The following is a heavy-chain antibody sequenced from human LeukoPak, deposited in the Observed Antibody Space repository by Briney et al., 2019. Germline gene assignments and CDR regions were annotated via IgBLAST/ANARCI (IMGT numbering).Heavy chain of an antibody. CDR1: GGSFSGYY. J-gene: IGHJ4*02. CDR2: INHSGST. V-gene: IGHV4-34*01. D-gene: IGHD3-10*02. Sequence: SETLSLTCAVYGGSFSGYYWSWIRQPPGKGLEWIGEINHSGSTSYNPSLKSRVTISVDTSKNQFSLKLSSVTAADTAVYYCARALGSEDYWGQGTLVTVSS. CDR3: ARALGSEDY.